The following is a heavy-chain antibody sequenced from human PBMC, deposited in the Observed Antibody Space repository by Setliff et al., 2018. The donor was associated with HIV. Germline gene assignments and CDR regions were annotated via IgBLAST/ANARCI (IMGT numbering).Heavy chain of an antibody. CDR2: IYYSGST. V-gene: IGHV4-31*03. J-gene: IGHJ6*03. Sequence: PSETLSLTCTVSGGSISSGGYYWSWIRQQPGKGLEWIGYIYYSGSTYYNPSLKSRVTISVDTSKNQFSLKLSSVTAADTAVYYCARGYPVSYYYYIDVWGKGTTVTVSS. CDR1: GGSISSGGYY. D-gene: IGHD3-16*02. CDR3: ARGYPVSYYYYIDV.